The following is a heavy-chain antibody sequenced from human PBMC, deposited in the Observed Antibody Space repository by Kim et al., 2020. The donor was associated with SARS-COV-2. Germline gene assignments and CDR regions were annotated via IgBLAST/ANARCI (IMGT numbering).Heavy chain of an antibody. CDR3: ARGYEFYDIVSGPLNWFDP. J-gene: IGHJ5*02. Sequence: SVKVSCKASGGTFSSYAISWVRQAPGQGLEWMGGSIPIFGTANYAQKFQGRVTITADESTSTAYMELSSLRSEDTAVYYCARGYEFYDIVSGPLNWFDPWGHRTLVTVSS. D-gene: IGHD3-9*01. V-gene: IGHV1-69*13. CDR1: GGTFSSYA. CDR2: SIPIFGTA.